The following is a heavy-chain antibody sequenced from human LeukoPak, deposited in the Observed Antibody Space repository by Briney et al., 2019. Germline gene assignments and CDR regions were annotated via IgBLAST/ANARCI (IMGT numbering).Heavy chain of an antibody. V-gene: IGHV1-18*01. D-gene: IGHD3-22*01. CDR1: GYTFTSYG. Sequence: ASVKVSCKASGYTFTSYGISWVRQAPGQGLEWMGWISAYNGNTNYAQKLQGRVTMTTGTSTSTAYMDLSRLTSDDTAVYFCARGRHFDSDGYYSAFYFDSWGQGNLLIVSS. CDR2: ISAYNGNT. J-gene: IGHJ4*02. CDR3: ARGRHFDSDGYYSAFYFDS.